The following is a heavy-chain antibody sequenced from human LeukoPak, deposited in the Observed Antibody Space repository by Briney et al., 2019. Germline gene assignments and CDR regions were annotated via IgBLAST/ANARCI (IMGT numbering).Heavy chain of an antibody. Sequence: SDTLSLTCTVSGGSITSSGFYWGWIRQPPGKGLEWIGNIYYGGSAYYNPSLKSRVTISIDTSKNQFSLKLSSVTAADTAVYYCARQPNIVVVDNWFDPWGQGTLVAVSS. J-gene: IGHJ5*02. CDR1: GGSITSSGFY. D-gene: IGHD2-15*01. V-gene: IGHV4-39*07. CDR3: ARQPNIVVVDNWFDP. CDR2: IYYGGSA.